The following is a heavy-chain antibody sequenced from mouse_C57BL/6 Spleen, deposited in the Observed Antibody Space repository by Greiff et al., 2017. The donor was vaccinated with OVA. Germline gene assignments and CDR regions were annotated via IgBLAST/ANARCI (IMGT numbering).Heavy chain of an antibody. CDR1: GFTFSSYA. V-gene: IGHV5-9-1*02. CDR3: TREDGYGAMDY. Sequence: EVKLEESGEGLVKPGGSLKLSCAASGFTFSSYAMSWVRQTPEKRLEWVAYISSGGDYIYYADTVKGRFTISRDNARNTLYLQMSSLKSEDTAMYYCTREDGYGAMDYWGQGTSVTVSS. CDR2: ISSGGDYI. J-gene: IGHJ4*01. D-gene: IGHD2-3*01.